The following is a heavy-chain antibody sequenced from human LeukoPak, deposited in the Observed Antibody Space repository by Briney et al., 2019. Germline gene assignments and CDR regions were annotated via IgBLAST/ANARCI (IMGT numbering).Heavy chain of an antibody. CDR1: GGSFSGYY. V-gene: IGHV4-34*01. CDR2: INHSGST. CDR3: ARAGYYDFWSGYYRNYYYYYMDV. D-gene: IGHD3-3*01. J-gene: IGHJ6*03. Sequence: SETLSLTCAVYGGSFSGYYWSWIRQPPGKGLEWIGEINHSGSTNYNPSLKSRVTISVDTSKNQFSLKLSSVTAADTAVYYCARAGYYDFWSGYYRNYYYYYMDVWGKGTTVTVSS.